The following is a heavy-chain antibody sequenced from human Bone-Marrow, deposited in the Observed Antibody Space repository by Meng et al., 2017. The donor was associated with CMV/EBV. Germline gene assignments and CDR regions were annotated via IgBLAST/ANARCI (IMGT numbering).Heavy chain of an antibody. D-gene: IGHD6-13*01. CDR3: ARSLRASLAAAGAVYYYYYGMDV. CDR2: ISSSGSTI. V-gene: IGHV3-48*03. CDR1: GFTFSSYE. Sequence: GGSLRLSCAASGFTFSSYEMSWIRQAPGKGLEWVSYISSSGSTIYYADSVKGRFTISRDNAKNSLYLQMNSLRAEDTAVYYCARSLRASLAAAGAVYYYYYGMDVWGQGTTVTVSS. J-gene: IGHJ6*02.